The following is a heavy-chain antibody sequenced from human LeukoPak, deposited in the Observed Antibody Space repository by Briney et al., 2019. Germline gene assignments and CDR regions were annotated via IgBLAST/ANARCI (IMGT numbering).Heavy chain of an antibody. J-gene: IGHJ3*01. CDR3: ARTMIVVSPL. D-gene: IGHD3-22*01. Sequence: PGGSLRLSCAASGFTFDDYAMHWVRQAPGKGLEWVSGISWNSGSIGYADSVKGRFTISRDNAKNSLYLQMNSLRAEDTAVYYCARTMIVVSPLWGQGTMVTVSS. V-gene: IGHV3-9*01. CDR2: ISWNSGSI. CDR1: GFTFDDYA.